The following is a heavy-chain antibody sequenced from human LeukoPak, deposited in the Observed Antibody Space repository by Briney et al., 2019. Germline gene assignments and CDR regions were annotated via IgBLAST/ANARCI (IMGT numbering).Heavy chain of an antibody. CDR2: IRGTGKRT. Sequence: GGSLGLSCAASGFTFSDNIMTWVRQAPGRGLQWVSSIRGTGKRTYYADSVKGRFTISRDNSKNTLYLQMNSLRAEDTAVYFCAKKKGGSELPFDYWGQGTPVTVSS. V-gene: IGHV3-23*01. CDR1: GFTFSDNI. J-gene: IGHJ4*02. D-gene: IGHD3-10*01. CDR3: AKKKGGSELPFDY.